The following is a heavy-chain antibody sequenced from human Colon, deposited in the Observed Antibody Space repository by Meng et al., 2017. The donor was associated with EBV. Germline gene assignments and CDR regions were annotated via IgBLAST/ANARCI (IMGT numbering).Heavy chain of an antibody. CDR1: GGNVCSTGAA. J-gene: IGHJ4*02. CDR2: TYYSAKWHN. CDR3: ARDYGTSRPFEY. D-gene: IGHD1/OR15-1a*01. V-gene: IGHV6-1*01. Sequence: VEPPQAGPGMVKPSQTLSLACAISGGNVCSTGAAWNWIKQSPSRGLEWLGRTYYSAKWHNDYAVSVKGRIAINPDTSKNQFFLQLNSVTPEDTAVYYCARDYGTSRPFEYWGQGILVTVSS.